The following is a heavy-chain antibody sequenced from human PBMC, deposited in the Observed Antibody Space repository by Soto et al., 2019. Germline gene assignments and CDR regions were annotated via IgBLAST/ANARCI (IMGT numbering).Heavy chain of an antibody. CDR2: ISGSGGST. D-gene: IGHD3-22*01. J-gene: IGHJ6*02. CDR1: GFTFSSYA. CDR3: AKVEYYYDSSGYYTEYGMNV. V-gene: IGHV3-23*01. Sequence: PGGSLRLSCAASGFTFSSYAMSWVRQAPGKGLEWVSAISGSGGSTYYADSVKGRFTISRDNSKNTLYLQMNSLRAEDTAVYYCAKVEYYYDSSGYYTEYGMNVWGQGTTVTVSS.